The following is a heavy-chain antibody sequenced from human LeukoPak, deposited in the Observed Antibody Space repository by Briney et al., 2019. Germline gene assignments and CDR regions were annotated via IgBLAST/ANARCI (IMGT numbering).Heavy chain of an antibody. D-gene: IGHD1-26*01. Sequence: SETLSLTCAVYGGSFSGYCWSWIRQPPGKGLEWIGEINHSGSTNYNPSLKSRVTISVDTSKNQFSLKLSSVTAADTAVYYCARGRMVGATPFDYWGQGTLVTVSS. CDR1: GGSFSGYC. CDR2: INHSGST. V-gene: IGHV4-34*01. J-gene: IGHJ4*02. CDR3: ARGRMVGATPFDY.